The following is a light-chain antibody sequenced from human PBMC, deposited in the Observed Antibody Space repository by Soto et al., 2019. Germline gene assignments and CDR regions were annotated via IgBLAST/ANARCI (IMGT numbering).Light chain of an antibody. J-gene: IGKJ1*01. CDR1: RSVSSSY. CDR3: QQYGISPWT. CDR2: GAS. Sequence: EVGLTPYHGTLSLSAGERATLSCRASRSVSSSYLAWYQQKPGQAPRLLIYGASSRATGIPDRFSGSGSGTDFTLTISRLEPEDFAVYYCQQYGISPWTFCQGANVDIK. V-gene: IGKV3-20*01.